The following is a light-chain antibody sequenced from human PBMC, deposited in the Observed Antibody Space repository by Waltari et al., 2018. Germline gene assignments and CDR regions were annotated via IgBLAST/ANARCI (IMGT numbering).Light chain of an antibody. CDR2: GAS. J-gene: IGKJ1*01. Sequence: EIVLTQSPGTLSLSPGERATLSCRASQGVGRSLARYQQKPGQAPRLLIYGASSRATGIPDRFSGSGSGTDFSLTISRLEPEDFAVYYCQHYVRLPATFGQGTKVEIK. CDR3: QHYVRLPAT. V-gene: IGKV3-20*01. CDR1: QGVGRS.